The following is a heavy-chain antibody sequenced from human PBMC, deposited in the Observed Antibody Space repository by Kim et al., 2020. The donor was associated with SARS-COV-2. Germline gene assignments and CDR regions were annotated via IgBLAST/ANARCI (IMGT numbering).Heavy chain of an antibody. CDR1: GFTFGDFA. D-gene: IGHD2-2*01. J-gene: IGHJ4*02. CDR2: IRNKAYGGTT. Sequence: GGSLRLSCAASGFTFGDFAMSWVRQAPGKGLEWVAFIRNKAYGGTTEYAASVKGRFIISRDDSKNIDYLQMNSLKTEDTAVYYCTKGGASSRYYVDYWGQGTLVTVSS. V-gene: IGHV3-49*04. CDR3: TKGGASSRYYVDY.